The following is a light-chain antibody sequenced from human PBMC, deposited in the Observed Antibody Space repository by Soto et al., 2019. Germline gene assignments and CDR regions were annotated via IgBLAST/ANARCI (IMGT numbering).Light chain of an antibody. CDR1: MRDVGAYNL. Sequence: QSALTQPASVSGSPGQSITISWAGTMRDVGAYNLVSWYQQHPGRAPQLIIFEVRYRPSGISFRFSGSKSGNTASLTISGLQAEDEADYYCSSFTSQSSLIFGGGTKLTAL. CDR3: SSFTSQSSLI. CDR2: EVR. J-gene: IGLJ2*01. V-gene: IGLV2-14*01.